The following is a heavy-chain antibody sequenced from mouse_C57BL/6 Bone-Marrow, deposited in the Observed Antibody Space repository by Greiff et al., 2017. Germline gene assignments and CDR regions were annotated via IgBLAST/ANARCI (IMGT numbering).Heavy chain of an antibody. Sequence: QVQLQQPGTELVKPGASVKLSCKASGYTFTSYWMHWVKQRPGQGLEWIGNINPSNGGTNYNEKFKSKATLTVYKSSSTAYMQLSILTSDDSAVYYCSVYYYGSSYYAMDFWGQGTSVTVSS. CDR2: INPSNGGT. CDR1: GYTFTSYW. D-gene: IGHD1-1*01. CDR3: SVYYYGSSYYAMDF. V-gene: IGHV1-53*01. J-gene: IGHJ4*01.